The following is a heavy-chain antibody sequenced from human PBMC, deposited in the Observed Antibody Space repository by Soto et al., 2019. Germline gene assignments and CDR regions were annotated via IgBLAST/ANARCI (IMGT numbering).Heavy chain of an antibody. J-gene: IGHJ6*02. CDR2: IYSRGDT. V-gene: IGHV4-4*07. CDR1: GGSMRSYY. D-gene: IGHD2-21*01. CDR3: AGIGEDVYYGMDV. Sequence: PSETLSLTCSVSGGSMRSYYWNWLRQPAGKGLEWIGRIYSRGDTNYNPSVKSRVTMSVDTSKNEFSLRLNSVTAADTAVYYCAGIGEDVYYGMDVWGQGTTVTVSS.